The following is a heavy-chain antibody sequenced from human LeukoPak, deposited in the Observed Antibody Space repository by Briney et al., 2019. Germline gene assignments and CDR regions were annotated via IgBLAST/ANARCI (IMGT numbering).Heavy chain of an antibody. J-gene: IGHJ3*02. D-gene: IGHD4-23*01. Sequence: PGGSLRLSCAASGFTFSSYGMHWVRQAPGKGLEWVSSISSSSSYIYCADSVKGRFTISRDNAKNSLYLQMNSLRAEDTAVYYCARAGYGGNLLDAFDIWGQGTMVTVSS. CDR1: GFTFSSYG. V-gene: IGHV3-21*01. CDR3: ARAGYGGNLLDAFDI. CDR2: ISSSSSYI.